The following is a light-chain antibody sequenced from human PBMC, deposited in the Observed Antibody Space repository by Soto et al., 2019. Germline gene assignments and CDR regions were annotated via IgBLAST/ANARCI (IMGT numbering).Light chain of an antibody. Sequence: DIEMTQSPSTLSASVGARVPITCRAGQSISTLLAWYQQKPGKAPKLLIYDASSLQSGVPSRFSGSGFGTDFTLTISSLQPEDSAIYYCQQADTFPITFGQGTRLEIK. CDR2: DAS. CDR1: QSISTL. V-gene: IGKV1-5*01. CDR3: QQADTFPIT. J-gene: IGKJ5*01.